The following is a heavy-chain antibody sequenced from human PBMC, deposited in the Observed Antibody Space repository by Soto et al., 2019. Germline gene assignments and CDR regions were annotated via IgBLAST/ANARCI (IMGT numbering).Heavy chain of an antibody. V-gene: IGHV1-18*01. CDR3: AGRARGWVLDV. CDR1: GYTFTSYG. D-gene: IGHD6-19*01. Sequence: QVQLVQSGAEVKKPGASVKVSCKASGYTFTSYGISWVRQAPGQGLEWMGWISAYNGNTIYAEKLQGRVTMTTDTSTSKTYMELRSLRSADTAVSYRAGRARGWVLDVGGQGTTVTVSS. J-gene: IGHJ6*02. CDR2: ISAYNGNT.